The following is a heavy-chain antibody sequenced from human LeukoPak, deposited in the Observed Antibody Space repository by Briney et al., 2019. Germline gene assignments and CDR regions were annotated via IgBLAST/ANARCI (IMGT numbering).Heavy chain of an antibody. CDR3: ARNPRKWSTVTTLVYYGMDV. CDR2: INHSGST. Sequence: PSETLSLTCAVYGGSFSGYYWSWIRQPPGKGLEWIGEINHSGSTNYNPSLKSRVTISLEKSKNQFSLKLSSVTAADTAAYYCARNPRKWSTVTTLVYYGMDVWGQGTTVTVSS. CDR1: GGSFSGYY. D-gene: IGHD4-11*01. J-gene: IGHJ6*02. V-gene: IGHV4-34*01.